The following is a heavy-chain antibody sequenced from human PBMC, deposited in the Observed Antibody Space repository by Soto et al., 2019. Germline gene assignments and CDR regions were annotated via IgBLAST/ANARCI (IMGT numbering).Heavy chain of an antibody. CDR1: GFTFSSYA. J-gene: IGHJ2*01. CDR2: ISGNGGST. D-gene: IGHD4-17*01. CDR3: AKGIKATVTPRRDGYFDL. Sequence: EVQLLESGGGLVQPGGSLRLSCAASGFTFSSYAMSWVRQAPGKGLEWVSVISGNGGSTYYADSVKGRFTISRDNSKNTLYLQMNSLRAEDTTVYCCAKGIKATVTPRRDGYFDLWGRGTLVTVSS. V-gene: IGHV3-23*01.